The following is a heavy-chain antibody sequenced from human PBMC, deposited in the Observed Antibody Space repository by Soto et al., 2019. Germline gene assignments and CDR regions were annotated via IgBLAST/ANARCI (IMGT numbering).Heavy chain of an antibody. CDR2: ISGSGGST. CDR1: GFTFSSYA. D-gene: IGHD3-3*01. J-gene: IGHJ4*02. Sequence: GGSLRLSCAASGFTFSSYAMSWVRQAPGKGLEWVSAISGSGGSTYYADSVKGRFTISRDNSKNTLYLQMNSLRAEDTAVYYCAKDHGKRITIFGVVIPLGYWGQGTLVTVSS. CDR3: AKDHGKRITIFGVVIPLGY. V-gene: IGHV3-23*01.